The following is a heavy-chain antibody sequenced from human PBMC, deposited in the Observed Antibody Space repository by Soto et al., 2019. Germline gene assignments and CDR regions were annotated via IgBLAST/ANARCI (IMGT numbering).Heavy chain of an antibody. J-gene: IGHJ4*02. CDR2: ISGSGGST. CDR3: AKGVSVRGVIMAY. CDR1: VFTFSSHA. D-gene: IGHD3-10*01. Sequence: GGSLRLSCAASVFTFSSHAMSWVRQAPGKGLEWVSAISGSGGSTYYADSVKGRFTISRDNSKNTLYLQMNSLRAEDTAVYYCAKGVSVRGVIMAYWGQGALVTVS. V-gene: IGHV3-23*01.